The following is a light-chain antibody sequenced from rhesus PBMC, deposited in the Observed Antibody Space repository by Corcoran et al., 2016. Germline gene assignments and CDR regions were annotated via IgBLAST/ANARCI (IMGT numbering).Light chain of an antibody. V-gene: IGKV1-69*01. CDR2: RAS. CDR3: QQHDYSPFT. J-gene: IGKJ3*01. Sequence: DIQMTQSPSSLSASVGDRVTITCRASQGISNWLAWYQQRQGKAPKLLIYRASNLETGVPSRFRGSGSGTDFTLTISSLQPEDIATYYCQQHDYSPFTFGPGTKLDLK. CDR1: QGISNW.